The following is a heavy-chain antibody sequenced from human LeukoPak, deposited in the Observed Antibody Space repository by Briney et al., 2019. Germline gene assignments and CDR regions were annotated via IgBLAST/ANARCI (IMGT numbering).Heavy chain of an antibody. CDR2: INHSGST. Sequence: SETLSLTCAVYGGSFSGYYWSWIRQPPGKGLEWIGEINHSGSTNYNPSLKSRVTISVDTSKNQFSLKLSSVTAADTAVYYCASRYDYSNYIDYWGQGTLVTVSS. J-gene: IGHJ4*02. V-gene: IGHV4-34*01. D-gene: IGHD4-11*01. CDR3: ASRYDYSNYIDY. CDR1: GGSFSGYY.